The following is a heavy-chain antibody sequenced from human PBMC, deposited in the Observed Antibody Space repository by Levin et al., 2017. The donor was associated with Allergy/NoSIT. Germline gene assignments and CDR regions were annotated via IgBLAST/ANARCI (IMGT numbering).Heavy chain of an antibody. Sequence: PGGSLRLSCATSGFTFSNHDMYWIRQAPGKGLEWLAAIWYDGNNKYYLDSVKGRFTISRDNSKNTLYLQMNSLRAEDTAVYYCARKWSSYTMDVWGQGTTVTVSS. D-gene: IGHD1-26*01. V-gene: IGHV3-33*01. CDR2: IWYDGNNK. CDR1: GFTFSNHD. J-gene: IGHJ6*02. CDR3: ARKWSSYTMDV.